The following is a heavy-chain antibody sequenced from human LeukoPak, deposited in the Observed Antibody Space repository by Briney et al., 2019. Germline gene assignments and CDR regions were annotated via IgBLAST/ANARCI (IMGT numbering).Heavy chain of an antibody. CDR1: GFTFSSYG. Sequence: PGGSLTLSCAASGFTFSSYGMHWVRQAPGKGLGWVAFIRYDGSNKYYADSVKGRFTISRDNSKNTLYLQMNSLRAEDAGVYYCAKGGRSGDDFDYWGQGTLVTVSS. D-gene: IGHD5-12*01. J-gene: IGHJ4*02. V-gene: IGHV3-30*02. CDR2: IRYDGSNK. CDR3: AKGGRSGDDFDY.